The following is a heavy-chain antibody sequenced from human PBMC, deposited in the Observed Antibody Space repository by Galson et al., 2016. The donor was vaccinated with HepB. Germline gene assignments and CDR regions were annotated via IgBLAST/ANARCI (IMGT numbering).Heavy chain of an antibody. Sequence: SLRLSCAASGFSFSSYAMSWVRQAPGKGLEWVSTITGRGTSTYYADSAEGRFTISRDNSKSTLYLQMNGLRAEDTAVYYCAKDPQWTTSSRGAFDVWGQGTMLTVFS. CDR2: ITGRGTST. CDR1: GFSFSSYA. CDR3: AKDPQWTTSSRGAFDV. D-gene: IGHD6-6*01. J-gene: IGHJ3*01. V-gene: IGHV3-23*01.